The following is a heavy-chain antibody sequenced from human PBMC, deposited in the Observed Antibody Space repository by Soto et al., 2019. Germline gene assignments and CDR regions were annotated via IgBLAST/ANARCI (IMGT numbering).Heavy chain of an antibody. Sequence: QITLKESGPTLVKPTQTLTLTCTFSGFSLSTSGVGVGWIRQPPGKALEWLALIYWDDDKRYSPSLKSRLTIXXDXSXXQVVLTMTNMDPVDTATYYCAHSPKLWFGEYYFDYWGQGTLVTVSS. CDR3: AHSPKLWFGEYYFDY. CDR1: GFSLSTSGVG. J-gene: IGHJ4*02. D-gene: IGHD3-10*01. CDR2: IYWDDDK. V-gene: IGHV2-5*02.